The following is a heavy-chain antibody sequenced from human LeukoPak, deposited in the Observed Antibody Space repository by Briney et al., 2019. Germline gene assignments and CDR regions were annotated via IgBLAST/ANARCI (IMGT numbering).Heavy chain of an antibody. Sequence: GGSLRLSCAASGFTFSSYAMSWVRQAPGKGLEWVSAISGSGGTTYYADSVKGRFIISRDNAKNSLYLQMNSLRAEDTAVYYCARVFGELLELDYWGQGTLVTVSS. J-gene: IGHJ4*02. V-gene: IGHV3-23*01. CDR3: ARVFGELLELDY. D-gene: IGHD3-10*01. CDR1: GFTFSSYA. CDR2: ISGSGGTT.